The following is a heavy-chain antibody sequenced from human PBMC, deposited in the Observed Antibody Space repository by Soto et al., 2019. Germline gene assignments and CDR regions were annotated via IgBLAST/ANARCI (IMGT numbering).Heavy chain of an antibody. D-gene: IGHD3-10*01. V-gene: IGHV3-23*01. CDR2: ISGSGGST. J-gene: IGHJ2*01. CDR1: GFTFSSYA. CDR3: ARRRGSGSYYNSLYL. Sequence: GGSLRLSCAASGFTFSSYAMSWVRQAPGKGLEWVSAISGSGGSTYYADSVKGRFTISRDNSKNTLYLQMNSLRAEDTAVYYCARRRGSGSYYNSLYLWGRGTLVTVSS.